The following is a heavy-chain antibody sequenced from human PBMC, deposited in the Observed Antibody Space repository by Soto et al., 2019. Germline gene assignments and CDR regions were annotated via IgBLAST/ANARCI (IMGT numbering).Heavy chain of an antibody. CDR1: GDSVNRGGYY. CDR2: TYFSGST. Sequence: SETLSLTCTVSGDSVNRGGYYWSWIRQHPGKGLEWIGHTYFSGSTNYNPSLKSRVTISVDTSKNQFSLKLSSVTAADTAVYYCAGGSDWYYYDSSGYSWFDPWGQGTLVTVSS. D-gene: IGHD3-22*01. V-gene: IGHV4-31*03. CDR3: AGGSDWYYYDSSGYSWFDP. J-gene: IGHJ5*02.